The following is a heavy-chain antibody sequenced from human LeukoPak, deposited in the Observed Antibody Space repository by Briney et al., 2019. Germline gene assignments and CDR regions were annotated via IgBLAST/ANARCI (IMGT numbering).Heavy chain of an antibody. V-gene: IGHV3-7*03. CDR1: GFTFSSSW. CDR2: MNQVGGEI. Sequence: GGSLRLSCAASGFTFSSSWMTWVRQAPGKGLEWVANMNQVGGEIYYMDPVKGRFTISRDNAKNSLYLQMNSLRAEDTALYYCAKGLLYYYDSSGWHDAFDIWGQGTMVTVSS. CDR3: AKGLLYYYDSSGWHDAFDI. J-gene: IGHJ3*02. D-gene: IGHD3-22*01.